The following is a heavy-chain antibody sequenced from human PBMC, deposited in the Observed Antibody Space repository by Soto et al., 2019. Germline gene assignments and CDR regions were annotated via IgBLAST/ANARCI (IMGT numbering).Heavy chain of an antibody. CDR3: ARGTGPIDY. Sequence: GGSLRLSCAASGFTFSSYSVNWVRQAPGKGLEWVSYISSSSSTIYYADSVKGRFTISRDNAKNSLYLQMNSLRAEDTAVYYCARGTGPIDYWGQGTLVTVSS. CDR2: ISSSSSTI. CDR1: GFTFSSYS. J-gene: IGHJ4*02. V-gene: IGHV3-48*01. D-gene: IGHD3-9*01.